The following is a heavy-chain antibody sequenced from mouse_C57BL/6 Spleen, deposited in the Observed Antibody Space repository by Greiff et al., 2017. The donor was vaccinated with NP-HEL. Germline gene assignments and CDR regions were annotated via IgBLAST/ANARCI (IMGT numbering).Heavy chain of an antibody. Sequence: VQLQESGPELVRPGVSVKISCKGSGYTFTDYAMHWVKQSHAKSLEWIGVISTYYGDASYNQKFKAKATMTVDKSSSTAYMELARLTSEDSAVYYCARSLLPYAMDYWGQGTSVTVSS. V-gene: IGHV1-67*01. CDR1: GYTFTDYA. CDR3: ARSLLPYAMDY. J-gene: IGHJ4*01. D-gene: IGHD2-3*01. CDR2: ISTYYGDA.